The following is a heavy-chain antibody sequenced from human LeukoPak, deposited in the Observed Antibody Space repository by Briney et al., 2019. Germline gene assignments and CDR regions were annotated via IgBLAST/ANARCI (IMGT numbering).Heavy chain of an antibody. J-gene: IGHJ5*02. Sequence: PSETLSLTCTVSGGSISSSSYYWGWIRQPPGKGLEWTGSIYYSGSTNYNPSLKSRVTISVDKSKNQFSLKLSSVTAADTAVYYCAKVEEGCSRSSCYIDPWGQGTLVTASS. V-gene: IGHV4-39*07. CDR1: GGSISSSSYY. D-gene: IGHD2-2*02. CDR3: AKVEEGCSRSSCYIDP. CDR2: IYYSGST.